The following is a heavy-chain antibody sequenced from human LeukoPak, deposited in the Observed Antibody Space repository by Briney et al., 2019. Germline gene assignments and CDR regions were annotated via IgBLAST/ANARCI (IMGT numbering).Heavy chain of an antibody. D-gene: IGHD3-16*01. V-gene: IGHV3-7*01. CDR2: IKQDGSEK. CDR1: GFSFRNYW. J-gene: IGHJ5*02. CDR3: AKDDGLIMFSS. Sequence: GGSLRLSCAASGFSFRNYWMSRVRQAPGRGLEWVANIKQDGSEKYYVDSVKGRFTISRDNAKNSLYLQMNSLRAEDTAIYYCAKDDGLIMFSSWGQGTLVTVSS.